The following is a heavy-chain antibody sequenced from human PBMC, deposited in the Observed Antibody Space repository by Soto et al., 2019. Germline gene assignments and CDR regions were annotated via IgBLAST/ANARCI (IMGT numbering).Heavy chain of an antibody. V-gene: IGHV3-30-3*01. CDR3: ARAPKPGIAALGYGMDV. J-gene: IGHJ6*02. D-gene: IGHD6-6*01. CDR2: ISYDGSNK. CDR1: GFTFSSYA. Sequence: QVQLEESGGGVVQPGRSLRLSCAASGFTFSSYAMHWVRQAPVKGLEWVAVISYDGSNKYYADSVKGRFTISRDNSKNTLYLQMNSLRAEDTAVYYCARAPKPGIAALGYGMDVWGQGTTVTVSS.